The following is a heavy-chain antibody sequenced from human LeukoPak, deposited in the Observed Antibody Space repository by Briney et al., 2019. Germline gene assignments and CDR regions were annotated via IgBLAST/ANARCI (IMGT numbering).Heavy chain of an antibody. J-gene: IGHJ4*02. CDR2: ISGSGGST. CDR3: AKDPSHEGTATDY. Sequence: GGSLRLSCAASGFTFSSYAMSWVRQAPGKGLEWVSAISGSGGSTYYADSVKGRFTVSRDNSKNTLYLQMNSLRAEDTAVYYCAKDPSHEGTATDYWGQGTLVTVSS. CDR1: GFTFSSYA. V-gene: IGHV3-23*01.